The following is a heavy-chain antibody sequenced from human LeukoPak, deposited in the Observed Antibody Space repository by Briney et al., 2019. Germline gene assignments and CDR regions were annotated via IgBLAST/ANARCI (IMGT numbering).Heavy chain of an antibody. V-gene: IGHV4-30-2*01. J-gene: IGHJ6*02. CDR2: IYHSGST. D-gene: IGHD6-6*01. CDR1: GGPISSGCYS. CDR3: ARGRAARYPPYYYYYGMDV. Sequence: SETLSLTCAVSGGPISSGCYSWSWIRQPPGKGLEWIGYIYHSGSTYYNPSLKSRVTISVDTSKNQFSLKLSSVTAADTAVYYCARGRAARYPPYYYYYGMDVWGQGTTVTVSS.